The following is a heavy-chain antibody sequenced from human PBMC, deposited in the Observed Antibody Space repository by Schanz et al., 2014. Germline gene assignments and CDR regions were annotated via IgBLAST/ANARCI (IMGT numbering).Heavy chain of an antibody. CDR3: ARELISSGWYG. V-gene: IGHV3-23*04. Sequence: VQLVESGGGLVQPGESLRLSCAASGFTFTTYAMTWVRQAPGKGLEWVSAISGSGASTYYADSVKGRFTISRDNSKNTLYLQMNSLRAEDTAVYYCARELISSGWYGWGQGTLVTVSS. D-gene: IGHD6-19*01. CDR1: GFTFTTYA. J-gene: IGHJ4*02. CDR2: ISGSGAST.